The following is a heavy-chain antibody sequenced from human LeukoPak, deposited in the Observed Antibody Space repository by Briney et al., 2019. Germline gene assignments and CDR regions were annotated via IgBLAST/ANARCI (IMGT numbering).Heavy chain of an antibody. V-gene: IGHV1-2*02. D-gene: IGHD2-2*01. Sequence: GASVKVSCEASGYTFTGYYMHWVRQAPGQGLEWMGWINPNSGGTNYAQKLQGRVTMTRDTSISTAYMELSRLRSDDTAVYYCARLLDCSSTSCPSWGQGTLVTVSS. J-gene: IGHJ5*02. CDR3: ARLLDCSSTSCPS. CDR1: GYTFTGYY. CDR2: INPNSGGT.